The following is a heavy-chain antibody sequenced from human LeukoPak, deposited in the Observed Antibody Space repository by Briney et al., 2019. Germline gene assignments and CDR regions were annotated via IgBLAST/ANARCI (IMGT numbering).Heavy chain of an antibody. CDR1: GCTISSYW. Sequence: PGGSLRLSCTGSGCTISSYWMSWVRQAPGKGLEWVANIKEDGSEKYYVDSVKGRFTISRDNTKNSLYLEMNSLRAEDTAVYYCARDRWSRITDYWGRGTLLTVSS. D-gene: IGHD4-23*01. V-gene: IGHV3-7*01. CDR2: IKEDGSEK. CDR3: ARDRWSRITDY. J-gene: IGHJ4*02.